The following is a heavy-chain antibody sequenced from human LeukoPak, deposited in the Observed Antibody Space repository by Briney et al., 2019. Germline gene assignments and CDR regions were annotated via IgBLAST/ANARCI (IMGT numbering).Heavy chain of an antibody. CDR1: GGSISSYY. J-gene: IGHJ4*02. CDR3: ARGLASGYPPIPFDY. D-gene: IGHD3-3*01. Sequence: SETLSLTCTVSGGSISSYYWSWIRQPPGKGLEWIGYIYYSGSTNYNPSLKSRVTISVDTSKIQFTLDLSSVTAADTAVYYCARGLASGYPPIPFDYWGQGTQVTVSS. V-gene: IGHV4-59*12. CDR2: IYYSGST.